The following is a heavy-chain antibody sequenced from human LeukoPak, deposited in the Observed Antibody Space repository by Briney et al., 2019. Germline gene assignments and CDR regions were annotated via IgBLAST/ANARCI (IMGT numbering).Heavy chain of an antibody. CDR3: ARGRRDYGDYPY. D-gene: IGHD4-17*01. CDR2: IYSGGDT. CDR1: GFSVSSNY. Sequence: GGSLRLSCAASGFSVSSNYMSWVRQAPGKGLEWVSVIYSGGDTYSADSVKGRFTTSRDNSKNTLYLQMNSLIAEDTAVYYCARGRRDYGDYPYWGQGTLVTVSS. J-gene: IGHJ4*02. V-gene: IGHV3-53*01.